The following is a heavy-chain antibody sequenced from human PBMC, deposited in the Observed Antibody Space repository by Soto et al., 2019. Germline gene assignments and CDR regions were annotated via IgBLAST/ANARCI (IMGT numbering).Heavy chain of an antibody. CDR3: ARDHYIIYYGSGNFDY. CDR1: GGTFSSYA. J-gene: IGHJ4*02. CDR2: IIPIFGTA. Sequence: GASVKVSCKASGGTFSSYAISWVRQAPGQGLEWMGGIIPIFGTANYAQKFQGRVTITADKSTSTAYMELSSLRSEDTAVYYCARDHYIIYYGSGNFDYWGQGTLVTVSS. V-gene: IGHV1-69*06. D-gene: IGHD3-10*01.